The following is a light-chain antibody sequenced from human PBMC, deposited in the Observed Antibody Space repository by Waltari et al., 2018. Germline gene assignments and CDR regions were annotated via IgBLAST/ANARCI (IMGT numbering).Light chain of an antibody. CDR1: QRVTSN. CDR2: GAS. V-gene: IGKV3-15*01. Sequence: ERVMTQSPATLSVSPGERATLSCRASQRVTSNLAWYQQKPGQAPRVLIYGASTRATGIPARFSGSGSGTEFTLTISSLQSEDFAVYYCQQYNNWPLTFGGGTKVEIQ. J-gene: IGKJ4*01. CDR3: QQYNNWPLT.